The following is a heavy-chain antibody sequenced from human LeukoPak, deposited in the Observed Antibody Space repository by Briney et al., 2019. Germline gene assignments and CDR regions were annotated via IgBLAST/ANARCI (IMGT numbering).Heavy chain of an antibody. D-gene: IGHD1-7*01. Sequence: SETLSLTCTVSGGSINSYYWSWIRQPPGKGLEWIGSIYYSGRTNYNPSLKSRVTISVDTSKNQFSLKLSSVTAADTAVYYCARAQTGTALILEFWGQGTLVTVSS. CDR3: ARAQTGTALILEF. CDR2: IYYSGRT. J-gene: IGHJ4*02. V-gene: IGHV4-59*01. CDR1: GGSINSYY.